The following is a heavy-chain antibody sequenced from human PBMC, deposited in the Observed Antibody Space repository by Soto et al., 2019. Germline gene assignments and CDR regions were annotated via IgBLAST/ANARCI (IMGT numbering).Heavy chain of an antibody. D-gene: IGHD4-17*01. CDR2: INPNSGGT. J-gene: IGHJ6*02. CDR1: GYTFTGYY. Sequence: GASVKVSCKASGYTFTGYYMHWVRQAPVQGLEWMGWINPNSGGTNYAQKFQGWFTMTRDTSISTAYMELSRLRYDDTAVYYCARERGVYGDYPYYYGMDVWGQGTTVTVSS. CDR3: ARERGVYGDYPYYYGMDV. V-gene: IGHV1-2*04.